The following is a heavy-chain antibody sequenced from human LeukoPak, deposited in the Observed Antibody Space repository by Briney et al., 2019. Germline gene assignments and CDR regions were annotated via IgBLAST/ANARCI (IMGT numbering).Heavy chain of an antibody. J-gene: IGHJ4*02. V-gene: IGHV3-64D*06. Sequence: GGSLRLSCSVSGFTFSTYVMHWVRQAPGKGLEYVSAISSNGDNTYYADSVKGRLTISRDNSKNTLYRQMSSLRADDTAVYYCVRGTGYWGQGTLVTVS. CDR2: ISSNGDNT. CDR3: VRGTGY. CDR1: GFTFSTYV.